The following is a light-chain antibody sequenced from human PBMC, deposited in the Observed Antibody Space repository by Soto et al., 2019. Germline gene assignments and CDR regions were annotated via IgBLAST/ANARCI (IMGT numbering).Light chain of an antibody. J-gene: IGKJ5*01. V-gene: IGKV1-27*01. Sequence: DIQMTQSPSSLSASVGDRVTITCRASQDISVYLAWYQQKPGKVPKLLIYSASTLQSGVPSRFSGSGSGTDFTLTISSLHPEDVATYYCQKFNTAPPTFGQGTRLEIK. CDR1: QDISVY. CDR2: SAS. CDR3: QKFNTAPPT.